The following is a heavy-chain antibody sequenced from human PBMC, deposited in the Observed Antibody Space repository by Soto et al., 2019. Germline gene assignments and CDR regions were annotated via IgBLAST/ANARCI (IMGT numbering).Heavy chain of an antibody. CDR3: ARDESYVSNLFDP. CDR2: ISAYNGNT. CDR1: GYTFTSYG. V-gene: IGHV1-18*01. Sequence: SVKVCCKASGYTFTSYGISWVRQAPGQGLEWMGWISAYNGNTNYAQNLQGRVTMTTDTSTSTAYMELRSLRSDDTAVYYCARDESYVSNLFDPWGQGTLVTVSS. D-gene: IGHD3-10*02. J-gene: IGHJ5*02.